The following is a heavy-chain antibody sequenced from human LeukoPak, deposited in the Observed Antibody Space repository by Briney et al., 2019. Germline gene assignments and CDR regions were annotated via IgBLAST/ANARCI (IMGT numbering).Heavy chain of an antibody. CDR2: IKEDGTAK. CDR1: GFTFSSSW. D-gene: IGHD5-18*01. J-gene: IGHJ4*02. Sequence: GGSLRLSCAASGFTFSSSWMAWVRQAPGKGLEWVGNIKEDGTAKNYVVSVRGRFTTSRDNAKNSLYLQMNSLRAEDTAVYYCARARGYSYGGDDFWGQGTLVTVSS. V-gene: IGHV3-7*01. CDR3: ARARGYSYGGDDF.